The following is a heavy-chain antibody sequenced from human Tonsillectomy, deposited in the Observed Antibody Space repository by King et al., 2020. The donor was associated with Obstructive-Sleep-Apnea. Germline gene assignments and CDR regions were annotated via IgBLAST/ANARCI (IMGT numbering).Heavy chain of an antibody. CDR3: GRDFTMISFGGVIVD. Sequence: HVQLVESRGGVVQPGRSLRLSCAASGFTFSSYAMHWVRQAPGKGLEWVAVISYDGRNKYYADSVKGRFTISRDNSKNTLYLQMNSLRAEDTAVYYCGRDFTMISFGGVIVDWGQGTLVTVSS. CDR1: GFTFSSYA. V-gene: IGHV3-30*04. CDR2: ISYDGRNK. D-gene: IGHD3-16*02. J-gene: IGHJ4*02.